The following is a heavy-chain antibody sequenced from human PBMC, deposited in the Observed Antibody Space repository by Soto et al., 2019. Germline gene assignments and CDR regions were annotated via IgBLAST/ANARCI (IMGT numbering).Heavy chain of an antibody. D-gene: IGHD1-26*01. Sequence: QVQLVQSGAEVKKPESSVKVSCKASGGTFRSYAISWVRQAPGQGLEWMGGIIPILGSAKYAQKFQDRVTITADESTSTTYMELSSLRSEDAAVYYCASRERVDAFDIWGQGTMVTVSS. CDR2: IIPILGSA. V-gene: IGHV1-69*01. CDR1: GGTFRSYA. CDR3: ASRERVDAFDI. J-gene: IGHJ3*02.